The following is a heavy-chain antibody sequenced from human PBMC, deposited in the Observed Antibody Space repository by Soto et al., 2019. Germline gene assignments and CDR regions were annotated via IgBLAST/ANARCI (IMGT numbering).Heavy chain of an antibody. CDR1: GFTFSSYG. Sequence: GGSLRLSCAASGFTFSSYGMHWVRQAPGKGLEWVAVISYDGSNKYYADSVKGRFTISRDNSKNTLYLQMNSLRAEDTAVYYCAKGGDIVVVVAAASDFYFDYWGQGTLVTVSS. D-gene: IGHD2-15*01. CDR3: AKGGDIVVVVAAASDFYFDY. V-gene: IGHV3-30*18. CDR2: ISYDGSNK. J-gene: IGHJ4*02.